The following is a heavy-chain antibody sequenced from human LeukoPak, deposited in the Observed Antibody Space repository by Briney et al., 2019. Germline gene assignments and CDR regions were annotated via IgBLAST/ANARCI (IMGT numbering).Heavy chain of an antibody. CDR3: ATGSIRARLRSSMASDY. CDR1: GYTLTELS. D-gene: IGHD2-2*01. V-gene: IGHV1-24*01. CDR2: FDPEDGET. J-gene: IGHJ4*02. Sequence: TSVKVSCKVSGYTLTELSMHWVRQAPGKGLEWMGGFDPEDGETIYAQKFQGRVTMTEDTSTDTAYMELSSLRSEDTAVYYCATGSIRARLRSSMASDYWGQGTLVTVSS.